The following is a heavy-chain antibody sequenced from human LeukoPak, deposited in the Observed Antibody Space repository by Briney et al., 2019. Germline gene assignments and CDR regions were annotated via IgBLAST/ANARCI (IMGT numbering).Heavy chain of an antibody. CDR3: ARVSTGSGMGDY. Sequence: SETLSLTCTVSGGSISSGSYYWRWLRQPAGKGLEWLGRIYTSGSTNYNPSLKSRVAISVDTSKNQFSLKLRSVTAADTAVYYCARVSTGSGMGDYWGQGTLVTVSS. CDR2: IYTSGST. V-gene: IGHV4-61*02. CDR1: GGSISSGSYY. J-gene: IGHJ4*02. D-gene: IGHD3-10*01.